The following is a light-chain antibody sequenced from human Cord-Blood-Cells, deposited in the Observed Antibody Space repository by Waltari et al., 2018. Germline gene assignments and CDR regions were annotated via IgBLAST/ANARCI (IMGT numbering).Light chain of an antibody. Sequence: SYELTQPPSVSVSPGQPASLTCSGDKLGDKYACWYQQKPGQAPVLVIYQYSKRRPVIPERFSGSNSGSTATLTISGTQAMDEADYYCQAWDSSTWVVGGGTKLTVL. J-gene: IGLJ3*02. CDR2: QYS. CDR3: QAWDSSTWV. V-gene: IGLV3-1*01. CDR1: KLGDKY.